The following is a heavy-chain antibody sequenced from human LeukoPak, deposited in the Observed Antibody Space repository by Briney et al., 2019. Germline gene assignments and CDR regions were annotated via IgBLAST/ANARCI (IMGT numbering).Heavy chain of an antibody. D-gene: IGHD3-22*01. CDR3: ARGVYYYDSSGYYYLDY. V-gene: IGHV4-39*07. CDR2: INHSGST. J-gene: IGHJ4*02. Sequence: SETLSLTCTVSGGSISSSSYYWSWIRQPPGKGLEWIGEINHSGSTNYNPSLKSRVTISVDTSKNQFSLKLSSVTAADTAVYYCARGVYYYDSSGYYYLDYWGQGTLVTVSS. CDR1: GGSISSSSYY.